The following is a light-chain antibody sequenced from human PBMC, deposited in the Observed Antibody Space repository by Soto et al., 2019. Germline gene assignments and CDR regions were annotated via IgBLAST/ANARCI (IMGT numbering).Light chain of an antibody. V-gene: IGKV1-39*01. CDR3: QQSYGDRTSGQGTRT. J-gene: IGKJ1*01. CDR1: QSISIY. Sequence: DIQMTQSPSSLSASVGDSVTITCRASQSISIYLHWYQQKPGKAPKLLIYGASSLQSGVPSRFSGSGSGTDFTLTIRSLQPEDFATYYCQQSYGDRTSGQGTRTFGQGTKVEIK. CDR2: GAS.